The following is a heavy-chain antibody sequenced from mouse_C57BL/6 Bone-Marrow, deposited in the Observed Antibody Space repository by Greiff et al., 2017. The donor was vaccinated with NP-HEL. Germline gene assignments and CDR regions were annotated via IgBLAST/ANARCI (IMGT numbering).Heavy chain of an antibody. CDR1: GYSFTDYN. CDR3: ARKAAYYSNYSYWYFDV. D-gene: IGHD2-5*01. V-gene: IGHV1-39*01. Sequence: EMQLQQSGPELVKPGASVKISCKASGYSFTDYNMNWVKQSTGKSLEWIGVINPNYGTTSYNQKFKGKATLTVDQSSSTAYMQLNSLTSEDSAVYYCARKAAYYSNYSYWYFDVWGTGTTVTVSS. CDR2: INPNYGTT. J-gene: IGHJ1*03.